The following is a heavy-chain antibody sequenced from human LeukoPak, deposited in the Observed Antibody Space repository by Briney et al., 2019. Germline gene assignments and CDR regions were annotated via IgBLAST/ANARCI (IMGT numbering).Heavy chain of an antibody. CDR1: GLTISGYH. CDR2: ISSTGST. V-gene: IGHV4-59*07. CDR3: ARRHIAAASTLEY. Sequence: PSDTLSLTCTVSGLTISGYHWSWVRQSPRKGLEWIGYISSTGSTKYNPSPKSRLTISVAPSKNQFSLKLTSVTVADRAVYYCARRHIAAASTLEYWGQGPLVTVSS. J-gene: IGHJ4*02. D-gene: IGHD6-13*01.